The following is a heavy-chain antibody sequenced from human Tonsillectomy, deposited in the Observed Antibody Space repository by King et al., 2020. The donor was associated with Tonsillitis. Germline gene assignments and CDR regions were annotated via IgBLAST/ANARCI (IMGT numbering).Heavy chain of an antibody. CDR1: GFTFSSYA. CDR2: IRGSGGST. D-gene: IGHD2-8*01. J-gene: IGHJ6*04. Sequence: VQLVESGGGLVQPGGSLRLSCAASGFTFSSYARSWVRQAPGKGLEWVSAIRGSGGSTFYADSVKGRFTISRANSKNTLYLQMNSLRAEDTAVYYCAKDRMEIVLMVYASPMDVWGKGTTVTVSS. V-gene: IGHV3-23*04. CDR3: AKDRMEIVLMVYASPMDV.